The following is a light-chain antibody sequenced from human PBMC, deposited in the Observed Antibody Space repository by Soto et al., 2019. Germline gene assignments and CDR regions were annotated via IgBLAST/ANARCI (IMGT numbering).Light chain of an antibody. Sequence: QSALTQPRSVSGSPGQSVTISCTGTSSDVGRYNYVSWYQQHPGIAPKLIIYDVTKRPSGVPDRFSGSKSGNTASLTISGLQTEDESDYYCCSYAGGYSFVFGGGTKSPS. CDR1: SSDVGRYNY. CDR2: DVT. J-gene: IGLJ2*01. CDR3: CSYAGGYSFV. V-gene: IGLV2-11*01.